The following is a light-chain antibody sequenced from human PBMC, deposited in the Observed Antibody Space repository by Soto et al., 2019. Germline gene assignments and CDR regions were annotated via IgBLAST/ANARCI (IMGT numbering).Light chain of an antibody. J-gene: IGLJ2*01. V-gene: IGLV3-21*02. CDR3: HLWDIRSDHVV. Sequence: SYELTQPPSVSVAPGQTARITCGGNNIGSNSVHWYRQKPGQPPVLVVYDDTDRPSGIPERFSGSNSGNTATLTISGVEGWDEADYYCHLWDIRSDHVVFGGGTKLTVL. CDR1: NIGSNS. CDR2: DDT.